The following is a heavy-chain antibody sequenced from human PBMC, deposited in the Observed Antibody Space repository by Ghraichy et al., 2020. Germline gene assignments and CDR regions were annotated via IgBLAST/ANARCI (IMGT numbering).Heavy chain of an antibody. CDR2: IYYSGST. J-gene: IGHJ6*02. CDR3: ARQGHSYGFYYGMDV. CDR1: GGSISSSSYY. V-gene: IGHV4-39*01. D-gene: IGHD5-18*01. Sequence: SETLSLTCTVSGGSISSSSYYWGWIRQPPGKGLEWIGSIYYSGSTYYNPSLKSRVTISVDTSKNQFSLKLSSVTAADTAVYYCARQGHSYGFYYGMDVWGQGTTVTVSS.